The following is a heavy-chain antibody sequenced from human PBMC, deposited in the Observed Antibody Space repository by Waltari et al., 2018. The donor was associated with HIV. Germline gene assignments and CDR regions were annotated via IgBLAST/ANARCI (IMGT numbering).Heavy chain of an antibody. Sequence: QVQLVQSGAEVRKPGASVRVSCKASGNTFTYNYLHWVRQAPGQGLEWMGWINPSSGGTKYAQGFQGRVTMTRDTSINTAYMDLSGLTSDDTAVYFCARDRSIVSRHYDNAVSPYFDSWGQGTLVTVSS. CDR3: ARDRSIVSRHYDNAVSPYFDS. CDR1: GNTFTYNY. CDR2: INPSSGGT. J-gene: IGHJ4*02. V-gene: IGHV1-2*02. D-gene: IGHD3-22*01.